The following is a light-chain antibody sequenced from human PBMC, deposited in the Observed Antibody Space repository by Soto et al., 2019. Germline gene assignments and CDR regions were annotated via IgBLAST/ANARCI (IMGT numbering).Light chain of an antibody. CDR1: QTVGTF. V-gene: IGKV3-11*01. CDR3: QHRTNWPRT. J-gene: IGKJ2*01. CDR2: DAS. Sequence: EIVLTQSPATLSLSPGERATLSCRASQTVGTFLAWYQQKPGQAPRLVIYDASKRATGIPARFSGTGSGTDFALTISRIEPEDCAVYYCQHRTNWPRTFGQGTKLDIK.